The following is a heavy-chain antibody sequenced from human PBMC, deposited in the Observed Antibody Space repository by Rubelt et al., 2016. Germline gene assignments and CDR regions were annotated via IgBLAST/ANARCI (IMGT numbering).Heavy chain of an antibody. CDR1: GFTFSSYA. Sequence: EVQLLESGGGLVQPGGSLRLSCAASGFTFSSYAMSWVRQAPGKGLEWVSAISGSGCSTYYADSVKGRFTISRDNSKNTLYLQMNSLRAEDTAVYYCAKGTGPRRGGTDYWGQGTLVTVSS. CDR3: AKGTGPRRGGTDY. CDR2: ISGSGCST. D-gene: IGHD3/OR15-3a*01. V-gene: IGHV3-23*01. J-gene: IGHJ4*02.